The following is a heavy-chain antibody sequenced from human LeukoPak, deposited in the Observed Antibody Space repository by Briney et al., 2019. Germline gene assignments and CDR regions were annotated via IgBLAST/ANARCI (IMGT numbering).Heavy chain of an antibody. J-gene: IGHJ6*02. D-gene: IGHD2-15*01. Sequence: PSETLSLTCTVSGGSISSYYWSWIRQPPGKGLEWIGYIYYSGSTNYNPSLKGRVTISVDTSKNQFSLKLSSVTAADTAVYYCARLPYCSGGSCGGGYYYYYGMDVWGQGTTVTVSS. V-gene: IGHV4-59*08. CDR2: IYYSGST. CDR3: ARLPYCSGGSCGGGYYYYYGMDV. CDR1: GGSISSYY.